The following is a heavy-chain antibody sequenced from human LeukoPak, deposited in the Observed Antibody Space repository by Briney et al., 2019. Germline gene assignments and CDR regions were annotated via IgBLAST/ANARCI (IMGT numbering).Heavy chain of an antibody. CDR2: INPSGGST. CDR3: ARDGQGGLRVPAY. Sequence: GASVKVSYKTSGYTFTSYYKHWVRQAPGQGLEWMGIINPSGGSTSYAQKFQGRVTMTRDTSTSTVYMELSSLRSEDTAVYYCARDGQGGLRVPAYWGQGTLVTVSS. V-gene: IGHV1-46*01. CDR1: GYTFTSYY. D-gene: IGHD4-17*01. J-gene: IGHJ4*02.